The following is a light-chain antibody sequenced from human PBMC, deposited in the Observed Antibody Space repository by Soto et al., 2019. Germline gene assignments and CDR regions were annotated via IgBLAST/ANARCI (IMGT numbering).Light chain of an antibody. CDR2: GAS. V-gene: IGKV3-20*01. CDR3: QQYGSSPTWT. CDR1: QSVSSSY. Sequence: EIVLTQSPVTLSLSPGGRATLSCRASQSVSSSYLAWYQQKPGQAPRLLIYGASSRATGIPDRFSGSGSGTDFTLNISRLEPEDFAVYYCQQYGSSPTWTFGQGTKVDIK. J-gene: IGKJ1*01.